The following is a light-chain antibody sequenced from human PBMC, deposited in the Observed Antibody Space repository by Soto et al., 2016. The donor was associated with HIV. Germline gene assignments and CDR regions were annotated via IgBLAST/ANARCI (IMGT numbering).Light chain of an antibody. J-gene: IGLJ2*01. CDR1: SLRKYF. CDR2: GKN. CDR3: DSRDSSGNHLI. V-gene: IGLV3-19*01. Sequence: SSELTQDPAVSVALGQTVKITCQGDSLRKYFATWYQQKPGQAPILVIYGKNKRPSGIPDRFSGSTSGNTASLTITGAQAEDEADYYCDSRDSSGNHLIFGGGTKLTVL.